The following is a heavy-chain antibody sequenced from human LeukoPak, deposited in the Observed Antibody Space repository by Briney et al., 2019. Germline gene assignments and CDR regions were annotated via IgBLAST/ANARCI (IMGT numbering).Heavy chain of an antibody. J-gene: IGHJ4*02. Sequence: SVKVSCKASGGTFSSYAISWLRQAPGQGLEWMGRIIPILGIANYAQKFQGRVTITADKSTSTAYMELSSLRSEDTAVYYCARKGNSGSYYGYFDYWGQGTLVTVSS. CDR2: IIPILGIA. CDR1: GGTFSSYA. D-gene: IGHD1-26*01. V-gene: IGHV1-69*04. CDR3: ARKGNSGSYYGYFDY.